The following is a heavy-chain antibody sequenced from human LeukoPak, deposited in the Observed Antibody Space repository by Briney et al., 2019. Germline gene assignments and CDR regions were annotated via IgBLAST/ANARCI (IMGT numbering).Heavy chain of an antibody. D-gene: IGHD3-10*01. J-gene: IGHJ6*02. CDR3: ARPYGSGAGYYGMDV. V-gene: IGHV1-2*04. Sequence: ASVKVSCKASGYTFTGYYMHWVRQAPGQGLEWMGWINPNSGGTNYAQKFQGWVTMTRDTSISTAYMELSRLRSDDTAVYYCARPYGSGAGYYGMDVWGQGTTVTVSS. CDR2: INPNSGGT. CDR1: GYTFTGYY.